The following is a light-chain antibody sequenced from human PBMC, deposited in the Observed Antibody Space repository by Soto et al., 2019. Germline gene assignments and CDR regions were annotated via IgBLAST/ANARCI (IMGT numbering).Light chain of an antibody. V-gene: IGLV2-23*03. CDR1: SSDVGSYNL. CDR2: EGS. CDR3: CSYAGSSTFV. J-gene: IGLJ2*01. Sequence: QSALTQPASVSGSPGQSITISCTGTSSDVGSYNLVSWYQQHPGKAPKLMIYEGSKRPSGVSNRLSGSKSGNTASLTISGLQAEDVADYYCCSYAGSSTFVFGGGTKLTVL.